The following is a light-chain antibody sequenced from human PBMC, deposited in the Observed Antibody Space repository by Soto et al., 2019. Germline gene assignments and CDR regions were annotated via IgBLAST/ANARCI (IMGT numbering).Light chain of an antibody. CDR1: QSISSNY. V-gene: IGKV3-20*01. J-gene: IGKJ1*01. Sequence: EIVLTQSPGTLSMSPGERATLSCRASQSISSNYLAWYQQKPGQAPRLLIYGASSRATGIPDRFSGSGSGEDFPLTISRLEAEDFAVYYGQQYGSSPRTFGQGTKLEIK. CDR2: GAS. CDR3: QQYGSSPRT.